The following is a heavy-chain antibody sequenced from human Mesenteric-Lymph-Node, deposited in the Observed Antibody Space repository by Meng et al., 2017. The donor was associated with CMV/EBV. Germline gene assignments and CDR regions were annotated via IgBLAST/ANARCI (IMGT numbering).Heavy chain of an antibody. D-gene: IGHD3-10*01. CDR1: GGSFSGYY. V-gene: IGHV4-34*01. Sequence: SETLSLTCAAYGGSFSGYYWSWIRQPPGKGLEWIGEINHSGSTNYNPSLKNRVTISVDTSKNQFSLTLSSVTAADTAMYYCARGRIYGSGNMGYWGQGTLVTVSS. CDR3: ARGRIYGSGNMGY. CDR2: INHSGST. J-gene: IGHJ4*02.